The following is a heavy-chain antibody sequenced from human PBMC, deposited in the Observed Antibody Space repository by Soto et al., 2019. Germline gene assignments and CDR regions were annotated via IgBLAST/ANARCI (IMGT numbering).Heavy chain of an antibody. CDR1: GGSISSGGYY. Sequence: SETLSLTCTVSGGSISSGGYYWSWIRQHPGKGLEWIGYIYYSGSTYYKPSLKSRVTISVDTSKNQFSLKLSSVTAADTAVYYCARGRLVPAVNFDYWGQGALVTVSS. J-gene: IGHJ4*02. CDR2: IYYSGST. V-gene: IGHV4-31*03. CDR3: ARGRLVPAVNFDY. D-gene: IGHD2-2*01.